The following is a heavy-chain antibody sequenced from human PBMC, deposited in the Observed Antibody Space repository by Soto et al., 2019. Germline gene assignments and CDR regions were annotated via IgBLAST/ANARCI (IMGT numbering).Heavy chain of an antibody. CDR3: ASRRGLCSSTSCYRYYYGMDV. V-gene: IGHV4-34*01. J-gene: IGHJ6*02. Sequence: KPSETQSLTCAVYGGSFSGYYWSWIRQPPGKGLEWIGEINHSGSTNYNPSLKSRVTISVDTSTNQFSLKLRSVTAADTAVYYCASRRGLCSSTSCYRYYYGMDVCGQVAKVTVCS. CDR2: INHSGST. CDR1: GGSFSGYY. D-gene: IGHD2-2*02.